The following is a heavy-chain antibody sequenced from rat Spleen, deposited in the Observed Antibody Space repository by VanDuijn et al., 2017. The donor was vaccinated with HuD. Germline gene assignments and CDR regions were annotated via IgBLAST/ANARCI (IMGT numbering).Heavy chain of an antibody. Sequence: EVKLVESGGGLVQPGRSLKLSCAASGFNFKDYWMGWVRQAPGKGLEWIGEINQDSRTIKYAPSLKEKLTISRDNAQNTLYLQMSNLRSEDTAIYFCAREEFGVRDWGQGVMVTVSS. CDR1: GFNFKDYW. V-gene: IGHV4-2*01. J-gene: IGHJ2*01. D-gene: IGHD4-3*01. CDR2: INQDSRTI. CDR3: AREEFGVRD.